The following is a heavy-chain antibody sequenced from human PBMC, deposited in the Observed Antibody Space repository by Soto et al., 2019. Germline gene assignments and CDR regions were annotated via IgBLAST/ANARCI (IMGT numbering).Heavy chain of an antibody. CDR1: GGSFSCYY. CDR3: AREGRIAAAGRFDY. CDR2: INHSGST. V-gene: IGHV4-34*01. Sequence: SESLSLTCAVYGGSFSCYYWRWIRQPPGKGLEWIGEINHSGSTNYNPSLKSRVTISVDTSKNQFSLKLSSVTAADTAIYYCAREGRIAAAGRFDYWGQGTLVTVSS. J-gene: IGHJ4*02. D-gene: IGHD6-13*01.